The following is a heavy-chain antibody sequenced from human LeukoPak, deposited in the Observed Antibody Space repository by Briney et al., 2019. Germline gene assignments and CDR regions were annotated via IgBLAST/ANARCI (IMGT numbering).Heavy chain of an antibody. CDR1: GASISSYY. D-gene: IGHD1-26*01. CDR2: MYTRGIT. J-gene: IGHJ4*02. V-gene: IGHV4-4*07. CDR3: ARVGGGNSDY. Sequence: SETLSLTCTVSGASISSYYWCWVRQPAGKGLEWIGCMYTRGITSYNPSLKSRVTVSVDTSKNQFSLKLTSVTAADTAVFYCARVGGGNSDYWGRGTLVTVSS.